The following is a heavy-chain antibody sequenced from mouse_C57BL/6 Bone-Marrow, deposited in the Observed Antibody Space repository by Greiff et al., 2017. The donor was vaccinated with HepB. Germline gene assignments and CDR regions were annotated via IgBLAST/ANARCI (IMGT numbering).Heavy chain of an antibody. Sequence: EVQGVESGGGLVQPGGSLKLSCAASGFTFSDYGMAWVRQAPRKGPEWVAFISNLAYSIYYEDTVTGRFTVSRENAKNTLYVEMSSLRSEDTAMYYCARQKYALYAMDYWGQGTSVTVSS. D-gene: IGHD5-1-1*01. V-gene: IGHV5-15*01. J-gene: IGHJ4*01. CDR1: GFTFSDYG. CDR2: ISNLAYSI. CDR3: ARQKYALYAMDY.